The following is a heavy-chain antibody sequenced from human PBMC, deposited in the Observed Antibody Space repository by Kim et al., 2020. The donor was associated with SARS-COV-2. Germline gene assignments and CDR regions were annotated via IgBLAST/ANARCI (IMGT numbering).Heavy chain of an antibody. V-gene: IGHV1-2*02. CDR2: INPNSGGT. CDR3: ARIGQYCSGGSCYGAFDI. Sequence: ASVKVSCKASGYTFTGYYMYWVRQAPRQGLEWMGWINPNSGGTNYAQKFQGRVTMTRDTSISTAYMELSRLRSDDTAVYYCARIGQYCSGGSCYGAFDIWGQGTMVTVSS. J-gene: IGHJ3*02. CDR1: GYTFTGYY. D-gene: IGHD2-15*01.